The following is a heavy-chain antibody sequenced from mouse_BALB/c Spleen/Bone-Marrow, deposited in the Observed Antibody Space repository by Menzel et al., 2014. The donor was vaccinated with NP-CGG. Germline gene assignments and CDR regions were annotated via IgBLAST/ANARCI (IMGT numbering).Heavy chain of an antibody. CDR3: AMITTGAWFAY. CDR1: GFNIKDTY. D-gene: IGHD2-4*01. Sequence: VQLKQSGAELVKPGASVKLSCTASGFNIKDTYMHWVKQRPEQGLEWIGRIDPANGNTKYDPKFQGKATITADTSSNTAYLQLSSLTSEDTAVYYCAMITTGAWFAYWGQGTLATVSA. V-gene: IGHV14-3*02. J-gene: IGHJ3*01. CDR2: IDPANGNT.